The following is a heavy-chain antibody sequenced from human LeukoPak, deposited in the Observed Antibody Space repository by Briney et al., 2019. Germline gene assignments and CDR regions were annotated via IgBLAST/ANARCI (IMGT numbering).Heavy chain of an antibody. Sequence: GRSLRLSCAASGFTFSSYGMHWVRQASGKGLEWVAVIWHDGSNKYYADSVKGRFTISRDNSKNTLYLQMNSLRAEDTAVYYCARREYCSGGSCYTYYYYGMDVWGQGTTVTVSS. V-gene: IGHV3-33*01. D-gene: IGHD2-15*01. CDR3: ARREYCSGGSCYTYYYYGMDV. CDR1: GFTFSSYG. CDR2: IWHDGSNK. J-gene: IGHJ6*02.